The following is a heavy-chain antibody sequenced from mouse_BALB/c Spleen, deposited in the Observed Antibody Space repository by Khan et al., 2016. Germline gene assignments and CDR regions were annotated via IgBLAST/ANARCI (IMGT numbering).Heavy chain of an antibody. D-gene: IGHD2-4*01. CDR1: GFSLTGFS. CDR2: IWGDGST. Sequence: VQLQESGPGLVAPSQSLSITCTVSGFSLTGFSVNWVRQPPGKGLEWLGVIWGDGSTDYNSALKSRLSFSKDDSKSQVFLKMNSLQTDDTARYFCVSYYEYDGGFAYWGQGTLVTVSA. J-gene: IGHJ3*01. CDR3: VSYYEYDGGFAY. V-gene: IGHV2-6-7*01.